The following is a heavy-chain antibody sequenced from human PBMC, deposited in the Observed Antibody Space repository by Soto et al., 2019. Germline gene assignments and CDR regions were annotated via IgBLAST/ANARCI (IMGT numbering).Heavy chain of an antibody. CDR2: IKQDGTEE. CDR3: SHDYRSAY. J-gene: IGHJ4*02. Sequence: ESGGGLVQPGGSLRLSCAASGIIISNYWMSWVRQAPGKGLEWVANIKQDGTEEYYVDSVRGRFTISRDNAKNSLYLQMNSLRVEDTAVYYCSHDYRSAYWGQGTLVTVSS. D-gene: IGHD3-16*01. V-gene: IGHV3-7*01. CDR1: GIIISNYW.